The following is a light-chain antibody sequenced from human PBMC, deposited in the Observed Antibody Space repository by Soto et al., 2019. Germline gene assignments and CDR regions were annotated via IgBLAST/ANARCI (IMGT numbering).Light chain of an antibody. J-gene: IGLJ3*02. CDR3: CSYAGSSSWV. CDR1: SSDVGSSNL. V-gene: IGLV2-23*01. CDR2: DGI. Sequence: QSALTQPASVSGSPGQSITISCTGTSSDVGSSNLVSWYQQHPGKAPKLMIYDGIKRPSGVSNRFSGSKSGNTASLTISGLQAEDEADYHCCSYAGSSSWVFGGVTKLTVL.